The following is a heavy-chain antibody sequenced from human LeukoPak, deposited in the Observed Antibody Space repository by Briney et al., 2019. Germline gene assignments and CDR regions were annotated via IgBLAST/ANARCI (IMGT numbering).Heavy chain of an antibody. CDR2: INHSGST. Sequence: SETLSLTCTVSGGSISSSSYYWGWIRQPPGKGLEWIGEINHSGSTNYNPSLKSRVTISVDTSKNQFSLKLSSVTAADTAVYYCARHVDGNPPRIFDYWGQGTLVTVSS. D-gene: IGHD1-14*01. CDR1: GGSISSSSYY. V-gene: IGHV4-39*01. CDR3: ARHVDGNPPRIFDY. J-gene: IGHJ4*02.